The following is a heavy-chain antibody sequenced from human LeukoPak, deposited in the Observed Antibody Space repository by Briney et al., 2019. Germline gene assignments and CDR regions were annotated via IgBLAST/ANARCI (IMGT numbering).Heavy chain of an antibody. CDR1: GDSISGLY. J-gene: IGHJ5*02. CDR3: AMVTTVTSVENWFDP. D-gene: IGHD4-17*01. CDR2: LYARGRT. V-gene: IGHV4-4*07. Sequence: SETLSLTCSVSGDSISGLYWSWIRQPAGKGLEWIGRLYARGRTDYNPSLRSRVTISLETSENQFSLSLTSVTAADTAVYYCAMVTTVTSVENWFDPWGQGTLVTVSS.